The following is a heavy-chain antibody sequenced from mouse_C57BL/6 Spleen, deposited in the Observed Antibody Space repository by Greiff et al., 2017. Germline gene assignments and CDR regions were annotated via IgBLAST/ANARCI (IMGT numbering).Heavy chain of an antibody. J-gene: IGHJ2*01. CDR2: IYPGDGDT. Sequence: VQLQQSGAELVKPGASVKISCKATGYAFSSYWMNWVKQRPGKGLEWIGQIYPGDGDTNYNGKFKGKATLTADKSSSTAYVQLSSLTSEDSAVYFCARSAGTGYFDYWGQGTTLTVSS. CDR1: GYAFSSYW. D-gene: IGHD4-1*01. V-gene: IGHV1-80*01. CDR3: ARSAGTGYFDY.